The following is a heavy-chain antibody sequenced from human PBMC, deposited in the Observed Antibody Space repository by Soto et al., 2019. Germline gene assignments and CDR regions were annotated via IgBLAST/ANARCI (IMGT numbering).Heavy chain of an antibody. CDR2: IKQDGSEK. V-gene: IGHV3-7*01. D-gene: IGHD3-3*01. CDR1: GFTFSSYW. J-gene: IGHJ6*02. CDR3: ASRYYDFWSGYHYYYGMDV. Sequence: GGSLRLSCAASGFTFSSYWMSWVRQAPGKGLEWVANIKQDGSEKYYVDSVKGRFTISRDNAKNSLYLQMNSLRAEDTAVYYCASRYYDFWSGYHYYYGMDVWGQGTTVTVS.